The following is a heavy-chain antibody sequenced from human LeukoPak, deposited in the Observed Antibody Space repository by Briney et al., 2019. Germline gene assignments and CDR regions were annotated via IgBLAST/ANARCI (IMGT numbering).Heavy chain of an antibody. D-gene: IGHD3-3*01. CDR1: GFTFNRYA. CDR2: ISGSGGST. J-gene: IGHJ6*03. Sequence: PGGSLRLSCAASGFTFNRYAMSWVRQAPGKGLEWVSAISGSGGSTYYADSVKGRFTISRDNAKNSLYLQMNSLRAEDTAVYYCARASDVLRLLQWTKRGYYYYMDVWGKGTRVTVSS. V-gene: IGHV3-23*01. CDR3: ARASDVLRLLQWTKRGYYYYMDV.